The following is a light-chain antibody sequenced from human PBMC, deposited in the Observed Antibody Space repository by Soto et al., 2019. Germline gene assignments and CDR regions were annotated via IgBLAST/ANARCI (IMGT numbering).Light chain of an antibody. J-gene: IGKJ4*01. CDR1: QDISNY. CDR3: QPSYYTPLT. V-gene: IGKV1-39*01. Sequence: DTQMTQSPSSLSASVGDRVTITCQASQDISNYLNWYQQKPGTAPKLLISAASSLETGVPSTFSGSGSGRDFTLTISSLQPEEFATYYCQPSYYTPLTFGGGTKVEIK. CDR2: AAS.